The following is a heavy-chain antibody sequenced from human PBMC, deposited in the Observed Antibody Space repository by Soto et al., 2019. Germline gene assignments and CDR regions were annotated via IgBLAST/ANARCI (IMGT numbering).Heavy chain of an antibody. V-gene: IGHV1-69*01. J-gene: IGHJ5*01. CDR3: ATRVSISGVVISWFDP. CDR2: IIPILGTV. Sequence: QVPLVQSGAEVKEPGSSVKVSCKASGGTFSSYSISWVRQAPGQGLEWMGGIIPILGTVQYAQMFQGRLTITADESTSTAYMELSRLKSDDTAVYYCATRVSISGVVISWFDPWGRGTLVTVSS. CDR1: GGTFSSYS. D-gene: IGHD3-3*01.